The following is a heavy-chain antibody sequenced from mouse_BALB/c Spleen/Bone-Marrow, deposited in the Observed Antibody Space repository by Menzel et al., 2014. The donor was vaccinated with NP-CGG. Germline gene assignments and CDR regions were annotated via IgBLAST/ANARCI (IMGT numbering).Heavy chain of an antibody. J-gene: IGHJ2*01. V-gene: IGHV14-3*02. CDR2: IDPANGNT. D-gene: IGHD1-2*01. Sequence: LVESGAELVKPGASVKLSCTASGFNMKDTYMHWVKQRPEQGLEWIGRIDPANGNTKYDPKFQGKATITADTSSNTAYLQLSSLTSEDTAVYYCAVYYYGYYFDYWGQGTTLTVSS. CDR3: AVYYYGYYFDY. CDR1: GFNMKDTY.